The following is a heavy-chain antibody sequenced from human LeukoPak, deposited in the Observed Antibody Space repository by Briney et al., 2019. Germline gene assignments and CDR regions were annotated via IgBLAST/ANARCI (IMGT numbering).Heavy chain of an antibody. V-gene: IGHV4-59*01. CDR2: IYYSGST. D-gene: IGHD2-15*01. Sequence: SETLCLTCTVSGGSMSSYYWSWIRQPPGKGLVWIGYIYYSGSTNYNPSLKSRVTISVETSKNQSSLKPSSVTAADTAMYYCARDARYCSGGSCYSNRLGYWGQGTLVTVSS. CDR1: GGSMSSYY. J-gene: IGHJ4*02. CDR3: ARDARYCSGGSCYSNRLGY.